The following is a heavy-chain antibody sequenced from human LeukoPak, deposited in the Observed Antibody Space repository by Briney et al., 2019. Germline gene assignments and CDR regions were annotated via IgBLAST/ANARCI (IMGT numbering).Heavy chain of an antibody. Sequence: GESLKISCKGSGYSFTSYWIGWVRQMPGKGLEWMGNIYPADSDTRYSPSFQGQVTISVDKSISTAYLQWSSLKASDTAMYYCGRRKGDGYNSPFDYWGQGTLVTVSS. D-gene: IGHD5-24*01. CDR3: GRRKGDGYNSPFDY. CDR2: IYPADSDT. J-gene: IGHJ4*02. CDR1: GYSFTSYW. V-gene: IGHV5-51*01.